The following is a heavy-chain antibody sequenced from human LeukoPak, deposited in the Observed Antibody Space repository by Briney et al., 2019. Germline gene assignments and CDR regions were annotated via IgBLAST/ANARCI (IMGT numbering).Heavy chain of an antibody. CDR3: ARLAYTAAYDL. J-gene: IGHJ3*01. V-gene: IGHV3-7*01. D-gene: IGHD3-16*01. CDR1: GFVFSTYW. Sequence: GGSLRLSCAASGFVFSTYWMMWARQAPGKGLEWVANMKGDGSEIHYVDSVKGRFTISRDNAKNLLYLQMNSLRPEDTAVYYCARLAYTAAYDLWGQGTKVTVSS. CDR2: MKGDGSEI.